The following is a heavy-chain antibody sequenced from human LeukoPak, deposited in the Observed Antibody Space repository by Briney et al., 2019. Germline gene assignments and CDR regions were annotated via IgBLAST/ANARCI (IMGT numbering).Heavy chain of an antibody. J-gene: IGHJ3*02. D-gene: IGHD1-26*01. CDR3: ARRQGRRGIVGPTILKGAFDI. V-gene: IGHV3-30*02. CDR1: GFIFSSYG. CDR2: IRYDGSNT. Sequence: GGSLRLSCAASGFIFSSYGMHWVRQAPGKGLEWVAFIRYDGSNTYYADSVKGRFTISRDNAKNSLYLQMNSLRAEDTAVYYCARRQGRRGIVGPTILKGAFDIWGQGTMVTVSS.